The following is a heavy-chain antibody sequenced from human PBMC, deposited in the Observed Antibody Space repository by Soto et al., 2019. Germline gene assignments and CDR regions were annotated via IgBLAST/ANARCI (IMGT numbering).Heavy chain of an antibody. CDR3: ARHVRTTPVTTFYMDV. V-gene: IGHV5-51*01. CDR1: GYSFPTYW. J-gene: IGHJ6*03. D-gene: IGHD4-17*01. Sequence: EVQLVQSGAEVKKPGESLKISCKGSGYSFPTYWIGWVRQMPGKGLEWMGIIYPRDSDTRYSPSFQGQVTISADKSISTAYLQWSSLKASDTAIYYCARHVRTTPVTTFYMDVWGEGTTVTVSS. CDR2: IYPRDSDT.